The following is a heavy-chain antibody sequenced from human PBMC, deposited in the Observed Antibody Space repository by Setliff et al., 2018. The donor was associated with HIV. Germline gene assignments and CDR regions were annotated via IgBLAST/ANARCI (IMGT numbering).Heavy chain of an antibody. CDR3: ARSEGQWLRPEGALCDY. CDR1: EYSFVSHG. CDR2: IRGSGADA. J-gene: IGHJ4*02. V-gene: IGHV1-18*01. Sequence: GASVKVSCKTSEYSFVSHGMSWVRQAPGQGLEWMGWIRGSGADAKYAENLQGRVTLTMDTSTSTAYMELRSLRSDDTAVYYCARSEGQWLRPEGALCDYWGQGTLVTVSS. D-gene: IGHD5-12*01.